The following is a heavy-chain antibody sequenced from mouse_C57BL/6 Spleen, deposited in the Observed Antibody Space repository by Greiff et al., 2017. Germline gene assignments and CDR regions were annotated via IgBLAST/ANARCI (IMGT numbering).Heavy chain of an antibody. V-gene: IGHV1-15*01. CDR2: IDPETGGT. D-gene: IGHD1-1*01. CDR1: GYTFTDYE. CDR3: TRSGTTVGKFAD. Sequence: QVQLQQSGAELVRPGASVTLSCKASGYTFTDYEMHWVKQTPVHGLEWIGAIDPETGGTSYNQKFKGKAILTADKSSSTAYMELRNLTSEDSAVYYCTRSGTTVGKFADWGQGTLVTVSA. J-gene: IGHJ3*01.